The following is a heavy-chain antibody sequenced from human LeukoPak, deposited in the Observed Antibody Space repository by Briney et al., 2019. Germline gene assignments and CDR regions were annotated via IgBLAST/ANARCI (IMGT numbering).Heavy chain of an antibody. J-gene: IGHJ6*02. CDR1: EFTFSSYA. CDR2: ISGSGGST. V-gene: IGHV3-23*01. CDR3: AKYLSAKGPPYGLDV. Sequence: TGGSLRLSCAASEFTFSSYAMQWVRQAPGKGLEWVSGISGSGGSTYYADSVKGRFTISRDNSKNTLYLQMNSLRAEDTARYCCAKYLSAKGPPYGLDVWGQGTTVTVSS.